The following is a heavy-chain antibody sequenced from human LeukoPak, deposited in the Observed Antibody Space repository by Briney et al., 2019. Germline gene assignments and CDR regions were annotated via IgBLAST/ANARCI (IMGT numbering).Heavy chain of an antibody. V-gene: IGHV4-39*01. CDR2: IYYRGNT. J-gene: IGHJ4*02. Sequence: PSETLSLICTVSGDSISSYNYFWGWIRQPPGKGLEWVGSIYYRGNTYYNPSLKSRVTLSADTSKNQFSLKVTSVTAADTAVHYCARASSGYYWDFDYWGQGALVTVSS. D-gene: IGHD3-22*01. CDR3: ARASSGYYWDFDY. CDR1: GDSISSYNYF.